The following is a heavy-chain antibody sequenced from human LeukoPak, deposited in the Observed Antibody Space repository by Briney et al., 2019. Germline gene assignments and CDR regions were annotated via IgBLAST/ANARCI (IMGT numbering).Heavy chain of an antibody. CDR1: GGTFISYA. CDR3: AKDPGWFGELLIH. CDR2: IIPILGIA. Sequence: SVKVSCKASGGTFISYAISWVRQAPGQGLEWMGRIIPILGIANYAQKFQGRVTITADKSTSTAYMELSSLRSEDTAVYYCAKDPGWFGELLIHWGQGSLVTVSS. V-gene: IGHV1-69*04. D-gene: IGHD3-10*01. J-gene: IGHJ4*02.